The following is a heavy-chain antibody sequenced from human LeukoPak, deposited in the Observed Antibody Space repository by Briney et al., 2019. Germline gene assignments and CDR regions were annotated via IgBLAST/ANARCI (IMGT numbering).Heavy chain of an antibody. Sequence: PSETLSLTCTVSGGSISSSSYYWGWIRQPPGKGLEWIGSIYYSGSTYYNPSLKSRVTISVDTSKNQFSLKLSSVTAADTAVYYCARHLFSVVVPAAIVWFDPWGQGTLVTVSS. CDR3: ARHLFSVVVPAAIVWFDP. CDR1: GGSISSSSYY. CDR2: IYYSGST. V-gene: IGHV4-39*01. D-gene: IGHD2-2*01. J-gene: IGHJ5*02.